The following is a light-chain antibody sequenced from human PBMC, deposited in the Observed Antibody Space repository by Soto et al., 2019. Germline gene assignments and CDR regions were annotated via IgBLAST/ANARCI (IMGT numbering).Light chain of an antibody. CDR3: HQYSNIPHT. V-gene: IGKV4-1*01. CDR2: WAS. CDR1: QILLYRDTNKNY. Sequence: DIVMTQSPDSLAVSLGERATIHCKSSQILLYRDTNKNYLGWFQQKPGQPPKLLLYWASTRQSGVPDRFTGSGSGTDFTLTISSLQAEDVAVYYCHQYSNIPHTFGQGTRVEIK. J-gene: IGKJ1*01.